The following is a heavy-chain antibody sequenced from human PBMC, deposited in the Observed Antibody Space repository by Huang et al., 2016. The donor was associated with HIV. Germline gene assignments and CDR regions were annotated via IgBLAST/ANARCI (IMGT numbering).Heavy chain of an antibody. J-gene: IGHJ3*02. D-gene: IGHD3-22*01. CDR2: ISAASEDT. V-gene: IGHV1-18*01. Sequence: QIQLMQSGPELKQPGASVKVSCKASGYTFTSYGITWVRQAPGQGPEWMGGISAASEDTEYAQKFQGRVTLTTDTSTNIAYMELRSLRSDDTAKYYCARDPKYHRIGYYRQRRGIDIWGQGTMVIVSS. CDR3: ARDPKYHRIGYYRQRRGIDI. CDR1: GYTFTSYG.